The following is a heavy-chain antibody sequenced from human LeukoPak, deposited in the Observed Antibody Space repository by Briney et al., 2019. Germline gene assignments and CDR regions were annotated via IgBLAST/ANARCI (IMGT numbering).Heavy chain of an antibody. Sequence: GGSLRLSCAASGFTLDDYAMDWVRQAPGKGVEWDWLITWDGGTSYYADSVKGRFNSYRDNSKKSLYKQMKMLREEDAAMSYCAEELFRAADIFDFWGQGTMVTVSS. V-gene: IGHV3-43D*03. D-gene: IGHD2-21*01. J-gene: IGHJ3*01. CDR2: ITWDGGTS. CDR3: AEELFRAADIFDF. CDR1: GFTLDDYA.